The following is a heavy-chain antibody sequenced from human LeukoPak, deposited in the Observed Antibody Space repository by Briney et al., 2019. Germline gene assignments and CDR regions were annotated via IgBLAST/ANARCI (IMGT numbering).Heavy chain of an antibody. J-gene: IGHJ4*02. CDR1: GYTFTGYY. Sequence: ASVKVSCKASGYTFTGYYMHWVRQAPGQGLEWMGWINPNSGGTNYAQKFQGRVTMTRDTSISTAYMELSRLRSDDTAVYYCARVPEYPEEYYFDYWGQGTLVTVSS. CDR3: ARVPEYPEEYYFDY. D-gene: IGHD6-6*01. V-gene: IGHV1-2*02. CDR2: INPNSGGT.